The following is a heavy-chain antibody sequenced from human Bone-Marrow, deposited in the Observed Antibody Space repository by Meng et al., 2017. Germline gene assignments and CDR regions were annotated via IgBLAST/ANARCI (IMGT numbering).Heavy chain of an antibody. Sequence: QVQLVGSGGGVVQPGRSLRLSCAASGFTFSSYAMHWVRQAPGKGLEWVAVISYDGSNKYYADSVKGRFTISRDNSKNTLYLQMNSLRAEDTAVYYCARQLGATDYWGQGTLVTVSS. D-gene: IGHD1-26*01. CDR1: GFTFSSYA. V-gene: IGHV3-30*04. CDR2: ISYDGSNK. CDR3: ARQLGATDY. J-gene: IGHJ4*02.